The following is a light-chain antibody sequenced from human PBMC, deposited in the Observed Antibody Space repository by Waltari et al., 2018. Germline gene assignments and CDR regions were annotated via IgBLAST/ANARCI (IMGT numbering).Light chain of an antibody. J-gene: IGKJ1*01. Sequence: EIVLTQSPDTLSLSPGERATLSCRAGQSVSSSYLAWYQQKPGQAPRLLIYGVSSRATGIPDRFSGSVSGADFTLTISRLEPEDFAVYYCQYYRDSLWTFGQGSRVEI. CDR1: QSVSSSY. CDR2: GVS. CDR3: QYYRDSLWT. V-gene: IGKV3-20*01.